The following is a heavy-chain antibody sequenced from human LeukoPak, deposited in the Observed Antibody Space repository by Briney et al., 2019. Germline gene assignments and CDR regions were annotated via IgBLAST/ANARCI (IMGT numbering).Heavy chain of an antibody. J-gene: IGHJ4*02. Sequence: APVKVSCKASGGTFSSYAISWVRQAPGQGLEWMGGIIPIFGTANYAQKFRGRVTITADESTSTAYMELSSLRSEDTAVYYCARAPLGATSGEFDYWGQGTLVTVSS. V-gene: IGHV1-69*13. CDR3: ARAPLGATSGEFDY. CDR1: GGTFSSYA. CDR2: IIPIFGTA. D-gene: IGHD1-26*01.